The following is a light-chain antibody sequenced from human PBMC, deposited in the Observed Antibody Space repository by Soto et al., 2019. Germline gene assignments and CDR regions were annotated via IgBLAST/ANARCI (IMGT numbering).Light chain of an antibody. CDR2: DNN. Sequence: SVLTQPASMSAAPGQKVTISCSRSRSNIWNNYVSWYQQLPGTAPKLLIYDNNQRPSGIPDRFSGSKSGTSATLGITGLQTGGEADYYCGTWDSSLSAGQVVFGGGTQLTVL. J-gene: IGLJ2*01. V-gene: IGLV1-51*01. CDR3: GTWDSSLSAGQVV. CDR1: RSNIWNNY.